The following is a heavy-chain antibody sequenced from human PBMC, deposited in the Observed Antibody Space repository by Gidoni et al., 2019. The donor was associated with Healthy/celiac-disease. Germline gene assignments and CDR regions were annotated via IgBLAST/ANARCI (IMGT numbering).Heavy chain of an antibody. CDR1: GYSFTSYW. D-gene: IGHD2-2*01. Sequence: EVQLVQSGAEVNKPGESLKISCEGSGYSFTSYWIRWVRQMPGKGLEWMGIIYPGDSDTRYSPSFQGQVTSSADKSISTAYLQWSSLKASDTAMYYCARLDQPFYAAPFDYWGQGTLVTVSS. CDR2: IYPGDSDT. V-gene: IGHV5-51*01. CDR3: ARLDQPFYAAPFDY. J-gene: IGHJ4*02.